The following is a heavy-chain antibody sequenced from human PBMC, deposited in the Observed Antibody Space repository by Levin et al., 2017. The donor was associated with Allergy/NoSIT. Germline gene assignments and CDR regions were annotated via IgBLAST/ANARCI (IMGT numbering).Heavy chain of an antibody. CDR2: ISGRGDAT. V-gene: IGHV3-23*01. CDR3: AKYGEISATAPYYLEY. CDR1: GFKFSSYD. D-gene: IGHD3-10*01. J-gene: IGHJ4*02. Sequence: GGSLRLSCVASGFKFSSYDLGWVRHSPGGGLDWVATISGRGDATVYGDSMKGRVTISRDNSKNTVFLPMHSLRVDDTAMYYCAKYGEISATAPYYLEYWGRGTLVTVSS.